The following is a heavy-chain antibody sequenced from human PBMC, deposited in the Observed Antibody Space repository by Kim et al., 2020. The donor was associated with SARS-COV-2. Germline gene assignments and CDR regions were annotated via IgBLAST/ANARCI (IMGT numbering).Heavy chain of an antibody. V-gene: IGHV3-15*01. CDR2: IKSETDGGTR. J-gene: IGHJ4*02. D-gene: IGHD4-17*01. CDR1: GFTFSNAW. CDR3: TKEDYGDPYYFDD. Sequence: GGSLRLSCAASGFTFSNAWMTWVRQAPGKGLEWVGRIKSETDGGTRDYAAPMKGRFTISRDDSKNTLYLQMNSLKTEDTAVYYCTKEDYGDPYYFDDWGQGTLVTVSS.